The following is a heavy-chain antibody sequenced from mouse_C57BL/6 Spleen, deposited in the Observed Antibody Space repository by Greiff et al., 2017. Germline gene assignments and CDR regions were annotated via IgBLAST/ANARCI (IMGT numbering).Heavy chain of an antibody. CDR2: IDPNSGGT. Sequence: QVHVKQPGAELVKPGASVKLSCKASGYTFTSYWMHWVKQRPGRGLEWIGRIDPNSGGTKYNEKFKSKATLTVDKPSSTAYMQLSSLTSEDSAVYYCARGIYYGSSPYYAMDYWGQGTSVTVSS. CDR1: GYTFTSYW. V-gene: IGHV1-72*01. J-gene: IGHJ4*01. CDR3: ARGIYYGSSPYYAMDY. D-gene: IGHD1-1*01.